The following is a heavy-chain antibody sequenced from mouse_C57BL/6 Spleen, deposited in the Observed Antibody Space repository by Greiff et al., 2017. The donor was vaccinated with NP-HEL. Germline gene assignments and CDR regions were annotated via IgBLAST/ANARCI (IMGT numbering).Heavy chain of an antibody. J-gene: IGHJ2*01. Sequence: QVTLKESGPGILQPSQTLSLTCSFSGFSLSTFGMGVGWIRQPSGKGLEWLAHIWWDDDKYYNPALKSRLTISKDTSKNQVFLKIANVDTADTATYYCARINYYGSSYVQYFDYWGQGTTLTVSS. CDR1: GFSLSTFGMG. CDR3: ARINYYGSSYVQYFDY. V-gene: IGHV8-8*01. CDR2: IWWDDDK. D-gene: IGHD1-1*01.